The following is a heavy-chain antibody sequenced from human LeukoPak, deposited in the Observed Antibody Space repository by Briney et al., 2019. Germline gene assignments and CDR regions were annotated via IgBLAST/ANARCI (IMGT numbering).Heavy chain of an antibody. Sequence: SQTPSLTCAISGDSVSSNSAAWNWIRQSPSRGLEWLGRTYYRSKWYNDYAVSVKSRITINPDTSKNQFSLQLNSVTPEDTAVYYCARGAHMFNDFWSGYYKGNWFDPWGEGTLVTVSS. J-gene: IGHJ5*02. CDR3: ARGAHMFNDFWSGYYKGNWFDP. CDR2: TYYRSKWYN. V-gene: IGHV6-1*01. D-gene: IGHD3-3*01. CDR1: GDSVSSNSAA.